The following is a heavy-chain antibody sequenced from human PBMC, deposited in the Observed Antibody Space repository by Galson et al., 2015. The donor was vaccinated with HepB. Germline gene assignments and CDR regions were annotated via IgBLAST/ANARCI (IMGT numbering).Heavy chain of an antibody. CDR3: ARAVSSTARVLWFGELLQSYYYYYMDV. Sequence: CAISGDSVSSNSAAWNWIRQSPSRGLEWLGRTYYRSKWYNDYAVSVKSRITINPDTSKNQFSLQLNSVTPEDTAVYYCARAVSSTARVLWFGELLQSYYYYYMDVWGKGTTVTVSS. J-gene: IGHJ6*03. D-gene: IGHD3-10*01. CDR2: TYYRSKWYN. CDR1: GDSVSSNSAA. V-gene: IGHV6-1*01.